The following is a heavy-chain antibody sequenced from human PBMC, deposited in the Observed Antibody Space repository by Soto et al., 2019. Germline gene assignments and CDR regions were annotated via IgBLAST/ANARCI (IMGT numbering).Heavy chain of an antibody. CDR2: ISYDGSNK. Sequence: GGSLRLSCAASGFTFSSYGMHWVRQAPGKGLEWVAVISYDGSNKYYADSVKGRFTISRDNSKNTLYLQMNSLRAEDTAVYYCAKLIGGYLFDYWGQGTLVTVSS. V-gene: IGHV3-30*18. CDR1: GFTFSSYG. CDR3: AKLIGGYLFDY. D-gene: IGHD3-22*01. J-gene: IGHJ4*02.